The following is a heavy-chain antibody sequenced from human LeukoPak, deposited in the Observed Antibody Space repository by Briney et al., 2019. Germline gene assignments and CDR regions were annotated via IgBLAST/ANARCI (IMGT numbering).Heavy chain of an antibody. CDR1: GFTVSTNY. V-gene: IGHV3-53*01. Sequence: PGGSLRLSCAASGFTVSTNYMSWVRQAPGKGLEWVSLFYSAGHTNYADSVKGRFTFSRDSSYNTLYLQMNSLRVEDTAVYYCARGEYGSGWYRDWGQGTLVTVSS. D-gene: IGHD6-19*01. CDR2: FYSAGHT. J-gene: IGHJ4*02. CDR3: ARGEYGSGWYRD.